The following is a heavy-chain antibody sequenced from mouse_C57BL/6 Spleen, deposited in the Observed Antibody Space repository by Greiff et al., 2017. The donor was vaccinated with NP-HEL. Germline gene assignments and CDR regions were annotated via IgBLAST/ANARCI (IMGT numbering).Heavy chain of an antibody. CDR3: ARHYYGSSYWYFDV. D-gene: IGHD1-1*01. Sequence: EVQRVESGGGLVKPGGSLKLSGAASGFTFSDYGMHWVRQAPEKGLEWVAYISSGSSTIYYADTVKGRFTISRDNAKNTLFLQMTSLRSEDTAMYYCARHYYGSSYWYFDVWGTGTTVTVSS. V-gene: IGHV5-17*01. CDR1: GFTFSDYG. J-gene: IGHJ1*03. CDR2: ISSGSSTI.